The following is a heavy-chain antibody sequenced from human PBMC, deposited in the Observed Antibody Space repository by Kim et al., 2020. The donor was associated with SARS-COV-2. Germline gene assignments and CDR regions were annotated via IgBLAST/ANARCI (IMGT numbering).Heavy chain of an antibody. CDR2: INHSGST. CDR1: GGSFSGYY. CDR3: ARCHARTLPLRWFDA. D-gene: IGHD2-8*01. Sequence: SETLSLTCAVYGGSFSGYYWSWIRQPPGKGLEWIGEINHSGSTNYNPSLKSRVTISVDTSKNQFSLKLSSVTAADTAVYYCARCHARTLPLRWFDAWGQGTLVTVSS. J-gene: IGHJ5*02. V-gene: IGHV4-34*01.